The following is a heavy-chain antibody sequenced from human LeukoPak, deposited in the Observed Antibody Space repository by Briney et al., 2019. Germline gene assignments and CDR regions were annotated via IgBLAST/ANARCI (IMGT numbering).Heavy chain of an antibody. D-gene: IGHD3-22*01. Sequence: ASVKVSCKASNNTLSNNGITWVRQAPGQGLEWMGWTSGYNTYTTYAQKFQGRVTITRNTSISTAYMELSSLRSEDTAVYYCARSSSGQNDAFDIWGQGTMVTVSS. CDR3: ARSSSGQNDAFDI. V-gene: IGHV1-8*03. CDR2: TSGYNTYT. CDR1: NNTLSNNG. J-gene: IGHJ3*02.